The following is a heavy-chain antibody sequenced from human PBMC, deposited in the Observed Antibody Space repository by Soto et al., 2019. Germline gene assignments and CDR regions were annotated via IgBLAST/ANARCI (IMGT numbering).Heavy chain of an antibody. D-gene: IGHD5-18*01. V-gene: IGHV3-9*01. CDR2: ISLNSGNI. J-gene: IGHJ4*02. CDR1: GFTFDDYA. Sequence: EVQLEESGGALVQPGRSLRLSCAASGFTFDDYAMHWVRQVLGKGLEWVSSISLNSGNIGYADSVKGRFTTSRDNAKNSLYLQMNSLRPEDTALYYCVRSKGGYSYGTPFDYWGQGTLVTVSS. CDR3: VRSKGGYSYGTPFDY.